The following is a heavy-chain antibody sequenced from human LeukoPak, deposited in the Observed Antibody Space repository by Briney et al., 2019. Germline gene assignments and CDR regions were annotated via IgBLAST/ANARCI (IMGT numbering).Heavy chain of an antibody. Sequence: EPGGSLRLSCAASGFTISSYWMCWVRQAPGKGLEWVANINQDGSEKYYVDSVKGRFTIPRDNAKNSLFLQMNSLRAEDTAVYYCATKDGYSFDYWGQGTLVTVSS. CDR2: INQDGSEK. J-gene: IGHJ4*02. CDR1: GFTISSYW. CDR3: ATKDGYSFDY. V-gene: IGHV3-7*01. D-gene: IGHD5-24*01.